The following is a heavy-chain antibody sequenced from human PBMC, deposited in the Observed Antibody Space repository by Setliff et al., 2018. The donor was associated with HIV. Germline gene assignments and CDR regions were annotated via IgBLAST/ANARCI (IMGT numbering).Heavy chain of an antibody. Sequence: GGSLRLSCEASEFTLSRYSMSWIRQAPGKGLEWISYISSSGGVKYYADSVKGRFTISRDNAKTSVSLQMDSLRAEDTAVYYCARDRAARLDYWGQGALVTVSS. V-gene: IGHV3-11*01. CDR3: ARDRAARLDY. D-gene: IGHD6-6*01. J-gene: IGHJ4*02. CDR2: ISSSGGVK. CDR1: EFTLSRYS.